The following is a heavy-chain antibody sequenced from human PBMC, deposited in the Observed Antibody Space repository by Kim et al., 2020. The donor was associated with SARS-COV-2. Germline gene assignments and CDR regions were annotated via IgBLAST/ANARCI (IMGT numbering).Heavy chain of an antibody. CDR2: ISGGGLST. Sequence: GGSLRLSCAASGFTFSSYAMTWVRQAPGKGLEWVSAISGGGLSTYYADSVKGRFTISRDNSKNTLYLQMNSLRVGDTAVYYCAKDRAFGVVGIFDSWGQGALVTVSS. D-gene: IGHD3-3*01. J-gene: IGHJ5*01. V-gene: IGHV3-23*01. CDR1: GFTFSSYA. CDR3: AKDRAFGVVGIFDS.